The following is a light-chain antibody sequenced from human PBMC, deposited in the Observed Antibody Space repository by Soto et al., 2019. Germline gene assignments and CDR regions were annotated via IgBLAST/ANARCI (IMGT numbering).Light chain of an antibody. CDR3: QQYNSYSLT. Sequence: DIQMTQSPSTLSPSVGDRVTITCRASQSVTSRLAWYQQKPGKAPKLLIYGASNLESGVPSRFSGSGSGTEFTLTISSLQPDDFATYYCQQYNSYSLTFGGGTTVEIK. J-gene: IGKJ4*01. CDR1: QSVTSR. V-gene: IGKV1-5*01. CDR2: GAS.